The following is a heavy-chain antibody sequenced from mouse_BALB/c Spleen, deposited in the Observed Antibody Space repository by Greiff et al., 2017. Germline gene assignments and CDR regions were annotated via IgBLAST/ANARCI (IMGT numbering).Heavy chain of an antibody. Sequence: EVQLVESGGGLVQPGGSRKLSCAASGFTFSSFGMHWVRQAPEKGLEWVAYISSGSSTIYYADTVKGRFTISRDNPKNTLFLQMTSLRSEDTAMYYCARWNYRYAMDYWGQGTSVTVSS. CDR3: ARWNYRYAMDY. V-gene: IGHV5-17*02. J-gene: IGHJ4*01. CDR2: ISSGSSTI. CDR1: GFTFSSFG. D-gene: IGHD2-14*01.